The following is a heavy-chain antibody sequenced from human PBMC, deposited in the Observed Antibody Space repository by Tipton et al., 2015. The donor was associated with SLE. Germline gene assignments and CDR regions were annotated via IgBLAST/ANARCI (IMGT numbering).Heavy chain of an antibody. D-gene: IGHD3-10*01. CDR3: ARDRGPEGSGRYFDL. CDR2: ISSTGIYI. CDR1: GFTFSYYN. V-gene: IGHV3-21*03. Sequence: SLRLPCTASGFTFSYYNMNWVRQAPGEGLEWVSSISSTGIYIYNADSLKGRFTISRDNAKNSLYLQMNSLRAEDTAVYYCARDRGPEGSGRYFDLWGRGTLVTVSS. J-gene: IGHJ2*01.